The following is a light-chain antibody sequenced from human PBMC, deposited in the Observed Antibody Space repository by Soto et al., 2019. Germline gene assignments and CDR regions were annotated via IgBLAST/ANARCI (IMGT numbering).Light chain of an antibody. J-gene: IGLJ1*01. Sequence: QSVLTQPPSASGTPVQRVTISCSGSSSNIGSNYVYWYQQLPGTAPKLLIYRNNQRPSGVPDRFSGSKSGTSASLAISGLRSEDEADYYCAAWDDSLSYVFGTGTKVTVL. CDR2: RNN. CDR3: AAWDDSLSYV. CDR1: SSNIGSNY. V-gene: IGLV1-47*01.